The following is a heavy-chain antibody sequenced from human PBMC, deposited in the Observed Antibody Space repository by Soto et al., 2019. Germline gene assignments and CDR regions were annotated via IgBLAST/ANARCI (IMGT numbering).Heavy chain of an antibody. D-gene: IGHD1-7*01. CDR2: INHSGST. CDR1: GGSFSGYY. V-gene: IGHV4-34*01. CDR3: ARGQNHRYNWNYWSPNNWFDP. Sequence: KPSETLSLTCAVYGGSFSGYYWSWIRQPPGKGLEWIGEINHSGSTNYNPSLKSRVTISVDTSKNQFSLKLSSVTAADTAVYYCARGQNHRYNWNYWSPNNWFDPWGQGTLVTVSS. J-gene: IGHJ5*02.